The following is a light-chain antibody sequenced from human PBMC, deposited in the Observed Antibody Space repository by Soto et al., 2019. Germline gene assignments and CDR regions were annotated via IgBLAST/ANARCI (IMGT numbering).Light chain of an antibody. J-gene: IGKJ1*01. CDR1: QTVTRSY. CDR3: QQYGSSSWT. CDR2: GAS. Sequence: EIVLTQSPGTLSLSPGERATLSCRASQTVTRSYLAWYQQKPGQAPRLLIYGASTRATGIPARFSGSGSGTDFTLTISRLEPEDFAVYYCQQYGSSSWTFGQGTKVDIK. V-gene: IGKV3-20*01.